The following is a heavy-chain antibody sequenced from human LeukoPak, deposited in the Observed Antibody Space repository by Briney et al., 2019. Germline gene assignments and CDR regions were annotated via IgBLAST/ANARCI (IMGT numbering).Heavy chain of an antibody. V-gene: IGHV3-23*01. CDR2: ISGSSGGI. CDR1: GFTFSSYA. CDR3: ATSSGITIFGVVSVDY. J-gene: IGHJ4*02. Sequence: GGSLRLSCAASGFTFSSYAMSWVRQAPGKRLEWVSAISGSSGGIYYADSVKGRFTISRDNSKNTLYLQMNSLRAEDTAVYYCATSSGITIFGVVSVDYWGQGTLVTVSS. D-gene: IGHD3-3*01.